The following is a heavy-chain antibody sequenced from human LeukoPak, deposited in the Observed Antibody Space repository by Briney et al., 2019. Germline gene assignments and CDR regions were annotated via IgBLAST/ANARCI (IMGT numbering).Heavy chain of an antibody. CDR2: INHSGST. J-gene: IGHJ5*02. CDR3: ARDRKVRVRGWFDP. Sequence: PSETLSLTCAVYGGSFSGYYWSWIRQPPGKGLEWIGEINHSGSTNYNPSLKSRVTISVDTSKNQFSLKLSSVTAADTAVYYCARDRKVRVRGWFDPWGQGTLVTVSS. CDR1: GGSFSGYY. V-gene: IGHV4-34*01. D-gene: IGHD3-10*01.